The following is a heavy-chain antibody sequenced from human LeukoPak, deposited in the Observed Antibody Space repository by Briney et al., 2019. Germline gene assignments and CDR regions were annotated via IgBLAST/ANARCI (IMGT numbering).Heavy chain of an antibody. V-gene: IGHV3-66*01. CDR2: VYTGGRT. J-gene: IGHJ4*02. CDR1: GFLVTSHS. Sequence: GGPMRFSCAASGFLVTSHSMNWVRQAPGKGLEWVSAVYTGGRTFYADSVRGRMTVSRDISRNTLYLHMDSLRVEDTAVYYCARDLRVDETTRGLDYWGRGALVTVSS. CDR3: ARDLRVDETTRGLDY. D-gene: IGHD1-7*01.